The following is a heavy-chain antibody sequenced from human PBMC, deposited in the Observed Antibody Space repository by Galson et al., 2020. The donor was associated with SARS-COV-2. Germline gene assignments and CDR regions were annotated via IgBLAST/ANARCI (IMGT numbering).Heavy chain of an antibody. Sequence: SQTLSLTSALYGRSFSCYYWSWIRHPPGKSLEWIGEINHSGSPNSNPSLKSRVTISVDPSNNQFSLNLTSVTAADTSVFYCARGGYSSSWYGHDAPLIWGQGTMVTVSS. CDR3: ARGGYSSSWYGHDAPLI. D-gene: IGHD6-13*01. CDR1: GRSFSCYY. CDR2: INHSGSP. J-gene: IGHJ3*02. V-gene: IGHV4-34*01.